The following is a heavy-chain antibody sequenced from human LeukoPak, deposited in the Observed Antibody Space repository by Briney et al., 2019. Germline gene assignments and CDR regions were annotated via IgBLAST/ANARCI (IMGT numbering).Heavy chain of an antibody. D-gene: IGHD2-15*01. CDR2: INTNTGNP. Sequence: ASVKVSCKASVYTFTSYAMNWVRQAPGQGLEWMGWINTNTGNPTYAQGFTGRFVFSLDTSVSTAYLQISSLKAEDTAVYYCAAAAGGYCSGGSCYFWFDPWGQGTLVTVSS. V-gene: IGHV7-4-1*02. CDR3: AAAAGGYCSGGSCYFWFDP. CDR1: VYTFTSYA. J-gene: IGHJ5*02.